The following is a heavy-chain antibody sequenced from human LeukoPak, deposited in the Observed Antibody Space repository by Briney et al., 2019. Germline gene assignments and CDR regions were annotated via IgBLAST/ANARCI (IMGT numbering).Heavy chain of an antibody. J-gene: IGHJ4*02. CDR2: ISSSGSTI. CDR3: ATGGRDGYQDY. CDR1: CFAFSSYE. Sequence: GGSLTLSCGVSCFAFSSYEMNWVRQAPGKGLERVSYISSSGSTIYYAASVKGRFTISRDNAKNSLYLQMNSLRAEDTAVYYCATGGRDGYQDYWGRGTLVTVSS. V-gene: IGHV3-48*03. D-gene: IGHD5-24*01.